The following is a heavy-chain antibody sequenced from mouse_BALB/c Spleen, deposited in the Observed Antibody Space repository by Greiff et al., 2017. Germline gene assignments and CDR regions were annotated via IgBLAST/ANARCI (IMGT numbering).Heavy chain of an antibody. Sequence: QVQLKASGPELVKPGASVKISCKASGYAFSSSWMNWVKQRPGQGLEWIGRIYPGDGDTNYNGKFKGKATLTADKSSSTAYMQLSSLTSVDSAVYFCARGGDGYYYWYFDVWGAGTTVTVSS. V-gene: IGHV1-82*01. CDR1: GYAFSSSW. D-gene: IGHD2-3*01. J-gene: IGHJ1*01. CDR2: IYPGDGDT. CDR3: ARGGDGYYYWYFDV.